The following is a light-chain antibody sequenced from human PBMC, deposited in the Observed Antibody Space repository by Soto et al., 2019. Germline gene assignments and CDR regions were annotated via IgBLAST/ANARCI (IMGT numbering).Light chain of an antibody. Sequence: QSALTQPASVSGSPGQSITISCTGTSSDVGSYNLVSWYQQHPGKAPKLMIYEGSKRPSGVSNRFSGSKSGNAASLTISGLQPEYEADYSCCSYAGSSTFDVVFGGGTQLTVL. CDR2: EGS. V-gene: IGLV2-23*03. J-gene: IGLJ2*01. CDR1: SSDVGSYNL. CDR3: CSYAGSSTFDVV.